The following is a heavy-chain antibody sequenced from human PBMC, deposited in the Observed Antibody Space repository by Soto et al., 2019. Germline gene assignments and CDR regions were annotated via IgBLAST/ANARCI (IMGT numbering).Heavy chain of an antibody. Sequence: QVQLQESGPGLVKPSETLTLTCTVSPGSISSSYWSWIRQPPGRGLEWIGHVAYSGTTKYNPSLRSRGSISVSTSKRQFSLRLTSVTAADTAVYYCAREAQDYYFDHWGQGILVTVSS. CDR2: VAYSGTT. V-gene: IGHV4-59*01. CDR1: PGSISSSY. D-gene: IGHD1-26*01. J-gene: IGHJ5*02. CDR3: AREAQDYYFDH.